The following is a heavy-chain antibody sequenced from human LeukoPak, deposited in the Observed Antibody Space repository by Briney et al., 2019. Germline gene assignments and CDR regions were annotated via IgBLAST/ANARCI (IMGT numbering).Heavy chain of an antibody. D-gene: IGHD6-13*01. J-gene: IGHJ5*02. CDR2: IKGDGSST. Sequence: GGSLRLSCAASGFTFSDHWMHWVRQAPGKGLLWVSRIKGDGSSTSYADSVKGRFTISRDNAKNSLYLQMNSLRAEDTAVYYCARDIAAAPWFDPWGQGTLVTVSS. CDR3: ARDIAAAPWFDP. CDR1: GFTFSDHW. V-gene: IGHV3-74*01.